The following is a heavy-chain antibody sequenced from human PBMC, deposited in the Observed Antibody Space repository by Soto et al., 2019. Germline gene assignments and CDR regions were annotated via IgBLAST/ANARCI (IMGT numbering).Heavy chain of an antibody. CDR2: MNPNSGNT. Sequence: GASVKVSCKASGYTFTSYDIIWVRQATGQGLEWMGWMNPNSGNTGYAQKFQGRVTMTRNTSISTAYIELSSLRSEDTAVYYCAREGVAPYYYYGMDVWGQGTPVTVSS. J-gene: IGHJ6*02. CDR3: AREGVAPYYYYGMDV. CDR1: GYTFTSYD. D-gene: IGHD5-12*01. V-gene: IGHV1-8*01.